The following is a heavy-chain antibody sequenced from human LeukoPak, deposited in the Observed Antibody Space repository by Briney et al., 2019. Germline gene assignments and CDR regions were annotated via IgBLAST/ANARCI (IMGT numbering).Heavy chain of an antibody. Sequence: GGSLRLSCAASGFTFSSYAMSWVRQAPGKGLEWVSAISGSGGSTYYADSVKGRFTISRDNSKNTLYLQMNSLRAEDTAVYYCAKFRFDYYESSGPGAYWGQGTLVTVSS. CDR1: GFTFSSYA. V-gene: IGHV3-23*01. J-gene: IGHJ4*02. CDR2: ISGSGGST. D-gene: IGHD3-22*01. CDR3: AKFRFDYYESSGPGAY.